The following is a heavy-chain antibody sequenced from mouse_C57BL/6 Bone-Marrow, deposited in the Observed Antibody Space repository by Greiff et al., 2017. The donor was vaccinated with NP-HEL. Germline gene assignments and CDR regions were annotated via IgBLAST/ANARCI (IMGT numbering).Heavy chain of an antibody. CDR1: GFNIKNTY. V-gene: IGHV14-3*01. D-gene: IGHD1-1*01. CDR3: ARGLLRSPSYYDY. Sequence: EVQLQQSVAELVRPGASVKLSCTASGFNIKNTYMHWVKQRPEQGLEWIGRIDPANGNTKYAPQFQGKATITADTSSNTAYLQLSSLTSEDTAIYYSARGLLRSPSYYDYWGQGTTLTVSS. J-gene: IGHJ2*01. CDR2: IDPANGNT.